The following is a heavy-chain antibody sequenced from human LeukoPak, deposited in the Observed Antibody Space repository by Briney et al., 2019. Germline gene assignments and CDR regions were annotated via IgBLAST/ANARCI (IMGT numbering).Heavy chain of an antibody. CDR3: ARAYSTVVSPFDY. J-gene: IGHJ4*02. V-gene: IGHV3-48*02. Sequence: GGSLRLSCAASGFTFSTYSLIWVRQAPGKGLEWVSYISSRSTTLYYADSVKGRFTISRGNAKNSLYLQMSSLRDEDTAVYYCARAYSTVVSPFDYWGQGTLVTVSS. CDR2: ISSRSTTL. D-gene: IGHD4-23*01. CDR1: GFTFSTYS.